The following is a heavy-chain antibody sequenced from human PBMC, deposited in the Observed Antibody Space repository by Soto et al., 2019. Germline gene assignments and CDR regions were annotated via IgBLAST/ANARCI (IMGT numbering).Heavy chain of an antibody. D-gene: IGHD2-2*01. CDR1: GYRFTNYW. V-gene: IGHV5-51*01. CDR2: IYPFYSDT. J-gene: IGHJ4*02. CDR3: ARDYCIGTNCYEFDY. Sequence: GESLKISCKGSGYRFTNYWIFWVRQMPVKGLEFMGIIYPFYSDTRYSPSFQGQVAISSDKSINTSYLQLISLKASDTAMYYCARDYCIGTNCYEFDYWGQGTQVTVSS.